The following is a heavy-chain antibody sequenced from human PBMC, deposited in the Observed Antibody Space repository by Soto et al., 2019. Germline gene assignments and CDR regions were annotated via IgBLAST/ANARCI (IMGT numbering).Heavy chain of an antibody. CDR2: IIPIFGTA. J-gene: IGHJ6*02. D-gene: IGHD2-2*01. CDR1: GCTFSSYA. V-gene: IGHV1-69*13. Sequence: ASVKVSCKASGCTFSSYAISWVRQAPGQGLEWMGGIIPIFGTANYAQKFQGRVTITADESTSTAYMELSSLRSEDTAVYYCARDRVVPAANYYYYGMDVWGQGTTVTVSS. CDR3: ARDRVVPAANYYYYGMDV.